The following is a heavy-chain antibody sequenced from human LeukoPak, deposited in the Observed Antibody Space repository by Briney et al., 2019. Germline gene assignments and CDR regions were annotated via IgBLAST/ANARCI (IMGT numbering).Heavy chain of an antibody. CDR1: GYTFTSYG. D-gene: IGHD4-17*01. J-gene: IGHJ5*02. V-gene: IGHV1-18*01. CDR2: ISAYNGNT. CDR3: ARAGYGDYALEGSWFDP. Sequence: GASVKVSCKASGYTFTSYGISWVRQAPGQGLEWMGWISAYNGNTNYAQKLQGRVTMTTDTSTSTAYMELRSLRPDDTAVYYCARAGYGDYALEGSWFDPWGQGTLVTVSS.